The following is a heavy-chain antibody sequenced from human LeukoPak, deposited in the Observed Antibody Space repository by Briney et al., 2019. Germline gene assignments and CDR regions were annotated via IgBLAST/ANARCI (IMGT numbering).Heavy chain of an antibody. CDR3: SRIQDWSNGVD. Sequence: GGSLKLSCAASGLSFSGSAIHWVRQTSEKGLEWVGRIRSKASSYATGYGESVKGRFTISRDESRSTAYLQMNGLKTEDTAVYYCSRIQDWSNGVDWGQGTLVTVSS. CDR2: IRSKASSYAT. CDR1: GLSFSGSA. D-gene: IGHD2-8*01. V-gene: IGHV3-73*01. J-gene: IGHJ4*02.